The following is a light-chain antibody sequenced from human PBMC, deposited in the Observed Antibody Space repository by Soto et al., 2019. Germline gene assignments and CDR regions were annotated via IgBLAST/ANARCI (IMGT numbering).Light chain of an antibody. CDR2: EVT. Sequence: QSALTQPASVSGSPGQSITISCTGTTSDVGGYDYVSWYQQHPGKAPKLMTYEVTNRPSGASNRFSASKSGNTASLTISGRQAEDEADYSCSSYTSSSTWVFGGGTKVTVL. J-gene: IGLJ3*02. V-gene: IGLV2-14*01. CDR3: SSYTSSSTWV. CDR1: TSDVGGYDY.